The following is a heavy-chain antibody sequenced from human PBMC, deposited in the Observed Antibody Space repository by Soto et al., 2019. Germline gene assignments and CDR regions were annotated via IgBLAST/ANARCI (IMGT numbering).Heavy chain of an antibody. Sequence: GSGPTLVNPTQTLTLTCTFSGFSLTTEGVGVGWIRQPPGKALEWLASIYWHDGVRYNPSLGNRLTITKDTSKNQVVLTLTNMDPVDTATYYCIRAYDWNYVWGQGTLVTVSS. D-gene: IGHD1-7*01. CDR1: GFSLTTEGVG. J-gene: IGHJ4*02. CDR3: IRAYDWNYV. V-gene: IGHV2-5*04. CDR2: IYWHDGV.